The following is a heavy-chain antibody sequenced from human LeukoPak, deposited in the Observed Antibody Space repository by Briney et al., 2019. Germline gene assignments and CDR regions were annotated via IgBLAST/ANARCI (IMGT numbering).Heavy chain of an antibody. CDR3: ATEQRITFFGRAFDI. D-gene: IGHD3-3*01. Sequence: ASVKVSCKASGYTFTSYGISWVRQAPGQGLEWMGWISAYNGNTNYAQKLQGRVTMTTDTSTSTAYIELRSLRSDDTAVYYCATEQRITFFGRAFDIWGQGTMVTVSS. J-gene: IGHJ3*02. CDR2: ISAYNGNT. CDR1: GYTFTSYG. V-gene: IGHV1-18*01.